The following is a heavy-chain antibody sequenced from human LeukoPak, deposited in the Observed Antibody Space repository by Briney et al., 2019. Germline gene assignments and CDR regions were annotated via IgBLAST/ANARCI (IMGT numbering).Heavy chain of an antibody. CDR1: GFTVSSNY. CDR2: IYSGGST. Sequence: GGPLSLSCAASGFTVSSNYMSWVRQAPGKGLEWVSVIYSGGSTYYADSVKGRFTISRDNPKNTLYLQMNSLRAEDTAVYYCASLRHPWGQGTLVTVSS. J-gene: IGHJ5*02. D-gene: IGHD3-16*01. CDR3: ASLRHP. V-gene: IGHV3-66*01.